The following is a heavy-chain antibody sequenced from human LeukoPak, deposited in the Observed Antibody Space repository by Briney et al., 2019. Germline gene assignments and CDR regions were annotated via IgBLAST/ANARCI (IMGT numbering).Heavy chain of an antibody. D-gene: IGHD6-19*01. CDR3: ARAPYSSGWYYFDY. CDR1: GYTLTELS. V-gene: IGHV1-24*01. Sequence: ASVKVSCKVSGYTLTELSMHWVRQAPGKGLEWMGGFDPEDGETTYAQKFQGRVTMTEDTSTDTAYMELSSLRSEDTAVYYCARAPYSSGWYYFDYWGQGTLVTVSS. J-gene: IGHJ4*02. CDR2: FDPEDGET.